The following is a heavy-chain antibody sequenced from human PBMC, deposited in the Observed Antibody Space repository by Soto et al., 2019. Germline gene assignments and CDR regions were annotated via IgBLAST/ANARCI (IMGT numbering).Heavy chain of an antibody. J-gene: IGHJ6*03. CDR3: ARALSPVNNVKVDMDV. V-gene: IGHV4-31*03. CDR1: GGSISSGGYY. CDR2: IYYSGST. Sequence: PSETLSLTCTVSGGSISSGGYYWSWIRQHPGKGLEWIGCIYYSGSTYYNPSLKSRVTISVDTSKNQFSLKLSSVTAADTAVYYCARALSPVNNVKVDMDVWGKGTTVTVSS. D-gene: IGHD2-8*01.